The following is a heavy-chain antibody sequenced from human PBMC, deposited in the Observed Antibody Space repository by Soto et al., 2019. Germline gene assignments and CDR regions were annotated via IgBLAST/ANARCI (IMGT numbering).Heavy chain of an antibody. V-gene: IGHV4-39*01. J-gene: IGHJ6*02. CDR1: GGSISSSSYY. Sequence: SETLSLTCTVSGGSISSSSYYWGWIRQPPGKGLEWIGSIYYSGSTYYNPSLKSRVTISVDTSKNQFSLKLSSVTAADTAVYYCARRMILKRDRNYYYYYGMDVWGQGTTVTVSS. CDR2: IYYSGST. CDR3: ARRMILKRDRNYYYYYGMDV. D-gene: IGHD3-22*01.